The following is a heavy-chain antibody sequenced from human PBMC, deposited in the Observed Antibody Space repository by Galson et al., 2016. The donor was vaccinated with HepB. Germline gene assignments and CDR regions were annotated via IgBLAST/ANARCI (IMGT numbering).Heavy chain of an antibody. J-gene: IGHJ3*01. CDR3: ARTTWISFDAFDV. CDR1: GFTFSDYY. D-gene: IGHD5-12*01. Sequence: LRLSCAASGFTFSDYYMNWIRQAPGKGLEWISSITSSGSTMYYADSVEGRFTISRDNAKNSLYLQMNSLRVEDTAVYFCARTTWISFDAFDVWGQGTLVTVSS. CDR2: ITSSGSTM. V-gene: IGHV3-11*01.